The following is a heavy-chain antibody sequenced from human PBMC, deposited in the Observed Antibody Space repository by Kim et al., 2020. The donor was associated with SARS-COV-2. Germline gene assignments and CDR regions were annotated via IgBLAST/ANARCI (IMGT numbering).Heavy chain of an antibody. V-gene: IGHV4-39*01. D-gene: IGHD6-13*01. CDR2: SYYSGST. Sequence: SETLSLTCTVSGGSISSGSYYWGWIRQPPGKGLEWSGSSYYSGSTYYNTSLKSRVTISVDTSKNQFSLKLTSVTAADTAVYYCAAYSSSWYTFDYWGQGTLVTVSS. J-gene: IGHJ4*02. CDR3: AAYSSSWYTFDY. CDR1: GGSISSGSYY.